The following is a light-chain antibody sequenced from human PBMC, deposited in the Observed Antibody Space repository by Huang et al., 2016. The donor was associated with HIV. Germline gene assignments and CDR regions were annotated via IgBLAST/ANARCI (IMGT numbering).Light chain of an antibody. CDR3: QQNNNWPPLFT. Sequence: EIVMKQSPATLSVSPGERATLSCRASQSVSSNLAWYQQKPGQAPRLLCYGASTRATCSPARFSGSGSGTEFTLTISSLQSEDFAVYYCQQNNNWPPLFTFGPGTKVDIK. J-gene: IGKJ3*01. V-gene: IGKV3-15*01. CDR2: GAS. CDR1: QSVSSN.